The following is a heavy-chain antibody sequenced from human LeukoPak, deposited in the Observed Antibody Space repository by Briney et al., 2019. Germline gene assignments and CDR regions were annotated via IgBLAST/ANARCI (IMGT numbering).Heavy chain of an antibody. CDR1: GFTFSSYA. D-gene: IGHD2-15*01. CDR3: AREVGLQDDY. CDR2: ISSSSSYI. V-gene: IGHV3-21*01. Sequence: GGSLRLSCAASGFTFSSYAMSWVRQAPGKGLEWVSSISSSSSYIYYADSVKGRFTISRDNAKNSLYLQMNSLRAEDTAVYYCAREVGLQDDYWGQGTLVTVSS. J-gene: IGHJ4*02.